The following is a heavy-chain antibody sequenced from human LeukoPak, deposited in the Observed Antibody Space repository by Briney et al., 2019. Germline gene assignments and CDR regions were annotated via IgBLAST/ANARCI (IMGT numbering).Heavy chain of an antibody. Sequence: GRSLRLSCAASGFTFSSYGMHWVRQAPGKGLEWVAVIWYDGSNKYYADSVKGRFTISRDNSKNTLYLQMNSLRAEDTAVYYCARGVTTVTTWNWFDPWGQGTLVTVSS. CDR3: ARGVTTVTTWNWFDP. V-gene: IGHV3-33*01. D-gene: IGHD4-11*01. J-gene: IGHJ5*02. CDR1: GFTFSSYG. CDR2: IWYDGSNK.